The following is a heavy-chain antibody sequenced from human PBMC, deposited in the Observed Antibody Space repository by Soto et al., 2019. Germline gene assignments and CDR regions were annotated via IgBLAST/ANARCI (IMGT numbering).Heavy chain of an antibody. CDR1: GFTVSSNY. CDR2: IYSGGST. Sequence: EVQLVESGGGLVQSGGSLRLSCAASGFTVSSNYMSWVRQAPGKGLEWVSVIYSGGSTYYADSVKGRFTISRDNSKNTLYLQMNSLRAEDTAVYYCARDYSSSSGGWFDPWGQGTLVTVSS. D-gene: IGHD6-6*01. J-gene: IGHJ5*02. CDR3: ARDYSSSSGGWFDP. V-gene: IGHV3-66*01.